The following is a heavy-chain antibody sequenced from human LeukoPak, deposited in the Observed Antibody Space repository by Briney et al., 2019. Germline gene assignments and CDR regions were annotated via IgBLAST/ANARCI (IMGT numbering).Heavy chain of an antibody. Sequence: PGGSLRLSCAVSGFTFSSYEMNWVRQAPGKGLEWVSCISSGGSSMFYADSVKGRFTISRDNAKNSLYLQMNSLRAEDTAVYYCAIDMTTVTTSSVSGYYFYGMDVWGQGTTVTVAS. CDR3: AIDMTTVTTSSVSGYYFYGMDV. V-gene: IGHV3-48*03. CDR1: GFTFSSYE. J-gene: IGHJ6*02. CDR2: ISSGGSSM. D-gene: IGHD4-17*01.